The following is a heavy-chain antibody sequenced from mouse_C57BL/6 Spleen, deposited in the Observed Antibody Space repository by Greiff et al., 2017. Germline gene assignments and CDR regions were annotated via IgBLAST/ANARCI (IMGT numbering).Heavy chain of an antibody. J-gene: IGHJ3*01. Sequence: EVQVVESGGGLVKPGGSLKLSCAASGFTFSDYGMHWVRQAPEKGLEWVAYISSGSSTIYYADTVKGRFTISRDNAKNTLFLQMTSLRSEDTAMYYCARSGLTGTSWFAYWGQGTLVTVSA. D-gene: IGHD4-1*01. CDR1: GFTFSDYG. V-gene: IGHV5-17*01. CDR2: ISSGSSTI. CDR3: ARSGLTGTSWFAY.